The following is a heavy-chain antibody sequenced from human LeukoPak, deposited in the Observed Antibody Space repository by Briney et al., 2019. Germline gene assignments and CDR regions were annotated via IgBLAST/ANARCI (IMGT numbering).Heavy chain of an antibody. J-gene: IGHJ6*03. CDR1: RSTFTDYY. CDR3: ARGLPTASYYYMDV. D-gene: IGHD2-2*01. CDR2: INPNGGGT. V-gene: IGHV1-2*06. Sequence: ASVKVSCRTSRSTFTDYYMHWVRQAPGQGLEWMGRINPNGGGTNYAQNFQGRVTMTRDTSITTAYMELSRLRSDDTAVYYCARGLPTASYYYMDVWGKGTTVTVSS.